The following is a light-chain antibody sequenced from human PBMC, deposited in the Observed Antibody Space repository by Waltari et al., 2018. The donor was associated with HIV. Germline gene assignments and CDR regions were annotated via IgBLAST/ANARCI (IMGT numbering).Light chain of an antibody. V-gene: IGKV4-1*01. CDR2: WAS. CDR3: QQYYNSPLT. Sequence: DIVMTQSPDSLAVSLGERAPINCKSSQSVLHSSNNKNYLAWYQQKPGQPPNLLIYWASTRESGVPDRFSGSGSGTDFTLTISSLQAEDVAVYYCQQYYNSPLTFGQGTKVEIK. CDR1: QSVLHSSNNKNY. J-gene: IGKJ1*01.